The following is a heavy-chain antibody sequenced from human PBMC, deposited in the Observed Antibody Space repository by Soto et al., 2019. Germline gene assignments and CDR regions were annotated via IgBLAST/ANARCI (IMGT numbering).Heavy chain of an antibody. V-gene: IGHV3-33*01. CDR3: ARAPRYYYYMDV. Sequence: GGSLRLSCAASGFTFSSYGMHWVRQAPGKGLEWVAVIWYDGSNKYYADSVKGRFTISRDNSKNTLYLQMNSLRAEDTAVYYYARAPRYYYYMDVWGKGTTVTVSS. CDR1: GFTFSSYG. CDR2: IWYDGSNK. J-gene: IGHJ6*03.